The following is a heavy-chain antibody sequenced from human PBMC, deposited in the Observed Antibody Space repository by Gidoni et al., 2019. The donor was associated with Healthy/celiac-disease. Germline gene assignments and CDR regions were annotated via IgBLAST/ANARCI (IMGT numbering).Heavy chain of an antibody. J-gene: IGHJ5*02. CDR2: IYYSGST. Sequence: QLQLQESGPGLVKPSETLSTTCTVSGGSISSSSYDWGWIRQPPGKGLEWIGSIYYSGSTYYNPSLKSRVTISVDTSKNQFSLKLSSVTAADTAVYYCARHGGITIFGVVIPPRLNWFDPWGQGTLVTVSS. CDR3: ARHGGITIFGVVIPPRLNWFDP. CDR1: GGSISSSSYD. V-gene: IGHV4-39*01. D-gene: IGHD3-3*01.